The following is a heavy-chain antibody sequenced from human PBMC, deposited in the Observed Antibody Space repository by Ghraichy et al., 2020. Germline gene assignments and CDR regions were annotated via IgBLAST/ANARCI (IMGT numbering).Heavy chain of an antibody. CDR1: GFTFSSYA. J-gene: IGHJ4*02. CDR2: ISGSGGST. CDR3: AKERGSDFWSGEYYFDY. V-gene: IGHV3-23*01. D-gene: IGHD3-3*01. Sequence: GESLNISCAASGFTFSSYAMSWVRQAPGKGLEWVSAISGSGGSTYYADSVKGRFTISRDNSKNTLYLQMNSLRAEDTAVYYCAKERGSDFWSGEYYFDYWGQGTLVTVSS.